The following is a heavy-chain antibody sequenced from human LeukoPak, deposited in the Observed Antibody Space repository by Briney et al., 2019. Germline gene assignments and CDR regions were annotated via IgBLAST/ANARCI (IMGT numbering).Heavy chain of an antibody. CDR1: GFTFSSYA. V-gene: IGHV3-23*01. CDR3: AKEGGDVLLWFGELLPRIYFVY. Sequence: GGSLRLSCAATGFTFSSYAMSWARQAPGKGLEWVSAISGSGGSTYYADSVKGRFTISRDNSKNTLYLQMNSLRAEDTAVYYCAKEGGDVLLWFGELLPRIYFVYWGQGTLVTVSS. J-gene: IGHJ4*02. CDR2: ISGSGGST. D-gene: IGHD3-10*01.